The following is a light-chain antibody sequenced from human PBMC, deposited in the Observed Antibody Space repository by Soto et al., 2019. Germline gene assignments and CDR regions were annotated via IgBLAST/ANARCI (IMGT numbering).Light chain of an antibody. CDR3: SSHTSGSTRV. CDR2: EVT. V-gene: IGLV2-14*01. CDR1: SSDVGGYDY. J-gene: IGLJ1*01. Sequence: QSALTQPASVSGSPGQSIAISCTGTSSDVGGYDYVSWYQQHPDKAPKLMIYEVTKRPSGVSNRFSGSKSGNTASLTISGLQPEDEADYYCSSHTSGSTRVFGSGTKLT.